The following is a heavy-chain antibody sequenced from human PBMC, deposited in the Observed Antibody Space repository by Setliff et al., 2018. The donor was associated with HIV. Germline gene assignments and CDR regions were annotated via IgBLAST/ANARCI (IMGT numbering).Heavy chain of an antibody. CDR1: GYTFTTYG. Sequence: ASVKVSCKASGYTFTTYGITWVRQAPGQGLEWMGWTSTYNGNTNYAQKFQGRVTMTTVTSTSTAYMELRSLRSDDTAVYYCARLSIPAYYYMDVWGKGTTVTVS. D-gene: IGHD2-21*01. CDR3: ARLSIPAYYYMDV. CDR2: TSTYNGNT. J-gene: IGHJ6*03. V-gene: IGHV1-18*01.